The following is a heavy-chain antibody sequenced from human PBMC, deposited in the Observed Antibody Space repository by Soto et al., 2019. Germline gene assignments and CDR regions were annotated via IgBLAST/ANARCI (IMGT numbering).Heavy chain of an antibody. CDR3: ARFDLEQTIGDFDT. J-gene: IGHJ3*02. CDR1: GFSIISFCYD. V-gene: IGHV4-31*11. CDR2: IYYSGST. D-gene: IGHD2-21*01. Sequence: SDTLALTCAVSGFSIISFCYDLSFIRQHPWKGLEWIGYIYYSGSTYYNPSLKSRVTISVDTSKNQFYLKLSSVTAAGTDVYYCARFDLEQTIGDFDTWGKGTMVHVSS.